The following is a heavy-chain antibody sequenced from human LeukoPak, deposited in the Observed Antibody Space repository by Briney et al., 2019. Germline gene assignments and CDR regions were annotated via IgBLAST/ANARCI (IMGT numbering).Heavy chain of an antibody. V-gene: IGHV4-59*01. Sequence: PSETLSLTCTVSGGSISSYYWSWIRQPPGKGLEWIGYIYYSGSTNLNPSLKSRVTISVDTSKNQCSLKLSTVTAADTAVSYCARAGLQGNWFDPWGQGNLVTVSS. CDR3: ARAGLQGNWFDP. J-gene: IGHJ5*02. CDR1: GGSISSYY. CDR2: IYYSGST.